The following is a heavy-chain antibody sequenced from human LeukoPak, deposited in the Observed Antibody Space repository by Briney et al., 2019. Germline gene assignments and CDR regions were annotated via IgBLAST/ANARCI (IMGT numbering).Heavy chain of an antibody. CDR1: GIIITSYW. D-gene: IGHD3-16*01. J-gene: IGHJ5*02. CDR2: IKQDGSEK. CDR3: ASHSYGYNH. Sequence: GGSLRLSCAASGIIITSYWMSWVRQTPGKGPEWVANIKQDGSEKNYVDSVKGRFTIFRGNARNSLYLQMNSLRAEDTAVYYCASHSYGYNHWGQGTLVIVSS. V-gene: IGHV3-7*01.